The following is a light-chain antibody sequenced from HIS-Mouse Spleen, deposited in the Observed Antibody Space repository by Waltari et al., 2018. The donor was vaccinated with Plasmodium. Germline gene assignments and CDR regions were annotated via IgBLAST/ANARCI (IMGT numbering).Light chain of an antibody. CDR3: YSTDSSGNHRV. CDR1: ALPKKY. V-gene: IGLV3-10*01. J-gene: IGLJ3*02. Sequence: SYELTQPPSVSVSPGQTARITCSGGALPKKYAYWYQQKSGQAPLLVIYEDSKRPSGIPERFSGSSSGTMATLTISGAQVEDEADYYCYSTDSSGNHRVFGGGTKLTVL. CDR2: EDS.